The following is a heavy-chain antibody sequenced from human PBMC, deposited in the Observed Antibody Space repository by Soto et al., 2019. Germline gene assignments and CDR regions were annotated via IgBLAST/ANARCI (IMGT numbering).Heavy chain of an antibody. Sequence: QITLKESGPTLVKPTQTLTLTCTFSGFSFTTSGVNVGWIRQPPGKALEWLALIFWNDDKRYSPSLKSRLTITKDTSKNQVVLTMTNMDHVDTATYYCARGYTYDFDYWGQGTLVTVSS. CDR2: IFWNDDK. CDR1: GFSFTTSGVN. D-gene: IGHD4-17*01. V-gene: IGHV2-5*01. CDR3: ARGYTYDFDY. J-gene: IGHJ4*02.